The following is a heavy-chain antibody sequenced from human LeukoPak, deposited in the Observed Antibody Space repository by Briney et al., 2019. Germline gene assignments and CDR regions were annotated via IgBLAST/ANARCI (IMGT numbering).Heavy chain of an antibody. Sequence: GGSLRLSCVASGFTFSTYAMHWVRQAPGKGLEWVAGMSSDGSWPFHGDSVKGRFTISRDNVKNTLSLQMNSLRPEDTAMYYCAKELLTSGSCFDFCGQGTLVTVSS. CDR3: AKELLTSGSCFDF. V-gene: IGHV3-30*02. CDR1: GFTFSTYA. D-gene: IGHD3-10*01. CDR2: MSSDGSWP. J-gene: IGHJ4*02.